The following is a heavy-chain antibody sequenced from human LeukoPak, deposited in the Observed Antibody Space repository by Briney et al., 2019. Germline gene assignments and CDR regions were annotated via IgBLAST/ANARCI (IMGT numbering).Heavy chain of an antibody. CDR1: GFSLSTSGVG. CDR3: AHSESAPTKGAFDI. J-gene: IGHJ3*02. D-gene: IGHD2-2*01. V-gene: IGHV2-5*02. Sequence: SGPTLVNPPHPLTLTQTFSGFSLSTSGVGVGWIRQPPGKALEWLALIYWDDDKRYRPSLKTRLTITKDTSRNQVVFTMTTVDPVDTASSYCAHSESAPTKGAFDIWGLGTMVIVSS. CDR2: IYWDDDK.